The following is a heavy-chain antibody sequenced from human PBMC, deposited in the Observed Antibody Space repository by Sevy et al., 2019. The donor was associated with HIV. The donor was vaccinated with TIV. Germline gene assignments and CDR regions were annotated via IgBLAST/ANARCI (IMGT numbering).Heavy chain of an antibody. CDR2: ISSSSSTI. D-gene: IGHD5-18*01. Sequence: GESLRLSCAASGFTFSSYSMNWVRQAPGKGLEWVSYISSSSSTIYYADSVKGRFTISRDNAKNSLYLQMNSLRDEDTAVYYCARYGGYSYGYDFDYWGQGTLVTVSS. CDR1: GFTFSSYS. V-gene: IGHV3-48*02. J-gene: IGHJ4*02. CDR3: ARYGGYSYGYDFDY.